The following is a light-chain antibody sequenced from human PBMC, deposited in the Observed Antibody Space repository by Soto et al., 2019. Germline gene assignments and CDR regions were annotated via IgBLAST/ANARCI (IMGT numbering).Light chain of an antibody. CDR1: QSVGRD. J-gene: IGKJ1*01. CDR2: GAS. Sequence: EIVMTQSPATLSVSPWERATLSCRASQSVGRDLAWYQQKPGQAPRLLIYGASTRATGIPARFSGSGSGTEFALTISSLQSEDFAVYYCQQCNNWPRTFGQGTKVDIK. V-gene: IGKV3-15*01. CDR3: QQCNNWPRT.